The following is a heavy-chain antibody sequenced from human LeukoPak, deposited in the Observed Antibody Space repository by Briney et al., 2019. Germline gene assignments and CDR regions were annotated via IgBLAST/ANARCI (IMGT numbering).Heavy chain of an antibody. CDR3: ARVRVDYDYVWGSYRTFDY. CDR1: GGSFSGYY. D-gene: IGHD3-16*02. Sequence: SETLSLTCAVYGGSFSGYYWSWLRQPPGKGLEWIGEINHSGSTNYNPSLKSRVTISVDTSKNQFSLKLSSVTAADTAVYYCARVRVDYDYVWGSYRTFDYWGQGTLVTVSS. V-gene: IGHV4-34*01. CDR2: INHSGST. J-gene: IGHJ4*02.